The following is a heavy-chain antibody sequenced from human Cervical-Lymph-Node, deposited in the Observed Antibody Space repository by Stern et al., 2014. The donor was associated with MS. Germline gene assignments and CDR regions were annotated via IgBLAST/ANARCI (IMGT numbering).Heavy chain of an antibody. Sequence: QVQLVESGAEVKQPGASVKISCKASGYTFTNYYLHWVRQAPGQGLEWMAILNPSGGVPIYAQKFQGRVTMTGDTSTATMQLSSLRSEDTAVYYCAKQKGRDYFFDYWGQGTLLTVSS. J-gene: IGHJ4*02. CDR3: AKQKGRDYFFDY. CDR2: LNPSGGVP. CDR1: GYTFTNYY. D-gene: IGHD3-10*01. V-gene: IGHV1-46*03.